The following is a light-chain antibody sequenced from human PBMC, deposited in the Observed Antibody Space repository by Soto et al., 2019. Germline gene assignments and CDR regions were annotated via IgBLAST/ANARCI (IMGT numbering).Light chain of an antibody. CDR2: DVS. CDR3: QQYNIYPWT. CDR1: QSISNW. Sequence: DIKMTQSPSTLSASVGDRVTITCRASQSISNWLAWYQQKPGKAPTLLIYDVSRLESGVPSRFSGSGSGTEFTLSISSLQPDDFATYYCQQYNIYPWTFGQGTKVDI. J-gene: IGKJ1*01. V-gene: IGKV1-5*01.